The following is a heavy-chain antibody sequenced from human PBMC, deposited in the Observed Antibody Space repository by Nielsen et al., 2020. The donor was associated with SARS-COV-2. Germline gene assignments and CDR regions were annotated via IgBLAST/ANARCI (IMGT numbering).Heavy chain of an antibody. CDR3: ARDRELGY. D-gene: IGHD1-7*01. V-gene: IGHV4-31*03. CDR2: IYYSGST. Sequence: LRLSCTVSGGSISSGGYYWGWIRQHPGKGLEWIGYIYYSGSTYYNPSLKSRVTISVDTSKNQFSLRLASATAADTAVYYCARDRELGYWGQGTLVTVSS. J-gene: IGHJ4*02. CDR1: GGSISSGGYY.